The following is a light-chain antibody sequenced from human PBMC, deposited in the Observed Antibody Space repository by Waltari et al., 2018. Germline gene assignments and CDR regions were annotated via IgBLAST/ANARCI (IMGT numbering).Light chain of an antibody. Sequence: DIVMTQSPLSLPVTPGEPASISCRSSQSLLDSNGYNYLHWYLQKPGQSPQILIYLASNRASGVPDRFSGSGSGTDFTLKISRVEAEDVGVYYCMQALQARYTFGQGTKLEIK. J-gene: IGKJ2*01. CDR3: MQALQARYT. V-gene: IGKV2-28*01. CDR2: LAS. CDR1: QSLLDSNGYNY.